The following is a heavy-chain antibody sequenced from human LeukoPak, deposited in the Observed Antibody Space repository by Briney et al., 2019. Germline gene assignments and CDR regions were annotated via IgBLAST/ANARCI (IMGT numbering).Heavy chain of an antibody. Sequence: GGSLRLSCAASGFTFSSCWMHWVRQAPGKGLVWVSRINTDGRSTSYADSVKGRFTISRDNAKNTLYLQMNSLRAEDTAVYYCARRAGAYSHPYDYWGQGTLVTVSS. J-gene: IGHJ4*02. CDR1: GFTFSSCW. CDR2: INTDGRST. CDR3: ARRAGAYSHPYDY. D-gene: IGHD4/OR15-4a*01. V-gene: IGHV3-74*01.